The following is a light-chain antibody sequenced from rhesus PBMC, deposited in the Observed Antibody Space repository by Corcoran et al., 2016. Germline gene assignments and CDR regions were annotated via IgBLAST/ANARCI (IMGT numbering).Light chain of an antibody. J-gene: IGKJ2*01. V-gene: IGKV3-24*04. CDR1: QSVSRY. CDR2: GAS. CDR3: LQSSRWPYS. Sequence: EIEMTQSPVTLALSPGERATLPCRASQSVSRYLVWYQQKLGQAPRVPLYGASPRATCIPDRCSGSGSGTEFTLTSSSLEPEDVGLYFCLQSSRWPYSFGQGTKVEIK.